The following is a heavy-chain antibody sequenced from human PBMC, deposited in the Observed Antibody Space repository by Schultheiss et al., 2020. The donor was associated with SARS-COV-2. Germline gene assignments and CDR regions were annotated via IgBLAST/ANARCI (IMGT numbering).Heavy chain of an antibody. CDR1: GGSFSGYY. CDR2: INHSGST. CDR3: ARVMLTGDSEN. D-gene: IGHD3-16*01. J-gene: IGHJ4*01. V-gene: IGHV4-34*01. Sequence: SQTLSLTCAVYGGSFSGYYWSWIRQPPGKGLEWIGEINHSGSTNYNPSLKSRVTISLDTSQNQFSLRLASVTAADTAVYYCARVMLTGDSENWGHGTRVTVSS.